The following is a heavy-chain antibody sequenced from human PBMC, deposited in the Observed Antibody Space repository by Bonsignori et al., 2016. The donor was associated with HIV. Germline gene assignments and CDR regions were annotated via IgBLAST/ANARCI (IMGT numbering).Heavy chain of an antibody. CDR1: GGSISSYY. Sequence: SETLSLTCTVSGGSISSYYWSWIRQPAGKGLEWIGRIYTSGSTNYNPSLKSRVTMSVDTSKNQFSLKLSSVTAADTAVYYCARTSGDRDWYYYYYMDVWGKGTTVTVSS. CDR2: IYTSGST. D-gene: IGHD1-26*01. V-gene: IGHV4-4*07. CDR3: ARTSGDRDWYYYYYMDV. J-gene: IGHJ6*03.